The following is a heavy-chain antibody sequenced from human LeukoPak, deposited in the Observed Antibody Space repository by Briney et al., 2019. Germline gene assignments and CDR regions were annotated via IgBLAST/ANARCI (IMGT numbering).Heavy chain of an antibody. J-gene: IGHJ6*03. Sequence: SETLSLTCAVSGYSISSGYYWGWIRQPPGKGLEWIGRIYTSGSTNYNPSLKSRVTMSIDTSKNQFSLKLSSVTAADTAVYYCARDGPDDILTGFYYYHYMDVWGKGTTVTVSS. V-gene: IGHV4-38-2*01. CDR2: IYTSGST. CDR1: GYSISSGYY. CDR3: ARDGPDDILTGFYYYHYMDV. D-gene: IGHD3-9*01.